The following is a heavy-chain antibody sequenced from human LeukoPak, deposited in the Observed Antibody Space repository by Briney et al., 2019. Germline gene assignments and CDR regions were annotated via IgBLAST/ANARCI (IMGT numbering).Heavy chain of an antibody. CDR1: GFTFSSYA. CDR3: ARTYSSGWYYFDY. CDR2: ISYDGRNE. D-gene: IGHD6-19*01. J-gene: IGHJ4*02. V-gene: IGHV3-30*01. Sequence: PGRSLRLSCAASGFTFSSYAMHWVRQAPGKGLEWVAIISYDGRNENYADCVKGRFTISRDKSKHTLYLQMNSLRAEDTAVYYCARTYSSGWYYFDYWGQGTLGTVSS.